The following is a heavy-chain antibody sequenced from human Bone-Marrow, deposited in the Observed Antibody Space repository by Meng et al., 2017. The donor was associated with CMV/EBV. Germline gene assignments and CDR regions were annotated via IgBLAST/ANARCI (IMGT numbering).Heavy chain of an antibody. CDR3: AGGAFTGVGGFWSGGLFDY. CDR1: GGAISSYH. D-gene: IGHD3-3*01. CDR2: IYYSGST. Sequence: SETLSLTCKVSGGAISSYHRSWIRQPAGKGLEWIGYIYYSGSTNYNPSLKSRVTIAVDTTKNPFSLKLGSVPAADSALYYWAGGAFTGVGGFWSGGLFDYWGQGRLVTVSS. V-gene: IGHV4-59*01. J-gene: IGHJ4*02.